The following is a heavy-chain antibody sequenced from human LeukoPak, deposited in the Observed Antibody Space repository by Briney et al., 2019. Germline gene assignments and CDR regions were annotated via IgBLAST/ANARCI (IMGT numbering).Heavy chain of an antibody. Sequence: GSSVKVSCKASGGTFSSYAISWVRQGPGQGLEWMGGSIPIFGTANYAQKFQGRVTITADESTSTAYMELSSLRSEDTAVYYCARDGEYGDPYYYYYYYMDVWGKGTTVTVSS. D-gene: IGHD4-17*01. CDR3: ARDGEYGDPYYYYYYYMDV. CDR1: GGTFSSYA. V-gene: IGHV1-69*01. J-gene: IGHJ6*03. CDR2: SIPIFGTA.